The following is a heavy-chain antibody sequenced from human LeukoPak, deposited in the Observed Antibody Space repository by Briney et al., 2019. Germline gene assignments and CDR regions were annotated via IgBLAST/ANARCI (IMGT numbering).Heavy chain of an antibody. Sequence: GGSLRLSCAASGLTFSSHAMHWVRQAPGKGLEWVAVISYDGSNKYYADSVKGRFTISRDNSKNTLYLQMNSLRAEDTAVYYCASPAYSSGWYPLGYYYGMDVWGQGTTVTVSS. D-gene: IGHD6-19*01. CDR1: GLTFSSHA. CDR2: ISYDGSNK. CDR3: ASPAYSSGWYPLGYYYGMDV. J-gene: IGHJ6*02. V-gene: IGHV3-30-3*01.